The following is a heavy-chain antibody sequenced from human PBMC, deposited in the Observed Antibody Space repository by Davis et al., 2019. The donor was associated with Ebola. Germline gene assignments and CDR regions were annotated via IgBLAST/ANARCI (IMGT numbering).Heavy chain of an antibody. CDR2: ISRSNSYI. Sequence: GGSLRLSCAASDFTFSSYTMNWVRQAPGKGLEWVSSISRSNSYIFYADSVRGRFIISRDNAKNSLYLQMNSLRAEDTAVYYCVRDPALVVTGGGWFFGLWGRGTLVTVSS. D-gene: IGHD2-21*02. J-gene: IGHJ2*01. CDR3: VRDPALVVTGGGWFFGL. CDR1: DFTFSSYT. V-gene: IGHV3-21*01.